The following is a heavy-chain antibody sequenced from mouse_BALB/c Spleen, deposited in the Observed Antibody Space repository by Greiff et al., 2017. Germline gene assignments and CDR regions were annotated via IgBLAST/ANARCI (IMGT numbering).Heavy chain of an antibody. D-gene: IGHD2-14*01. Sequence: EVHLVESGGGLVQPGGSLKLSCAASGFTFSSYGMSWVRQTPDKRLELVATINSNGGSTYYPDSVKGRFTISRDNAKNTLYLQMSSLKSEDTAMYYCARGNYRWAMDYWGQGTSVTVSS. CDR1: GFTFSSYG. CDR3: ARGNYRWAMDY. V-gene: IGHV5-6-3*01. J-gene: IGHJ4*01. CDR2: INSNGGST.